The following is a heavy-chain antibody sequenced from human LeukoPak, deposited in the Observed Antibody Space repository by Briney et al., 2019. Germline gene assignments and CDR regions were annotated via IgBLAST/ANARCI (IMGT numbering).Heavy chain of an antibody. J-gene: IGHJ4*02. CDR3: ARGARLGAHHPGTLVY. V-gene: IGHV3-21*01. Sequence: GGSLRLSCAASGFTFSSYSMNWVRQAPGKGLEWVSSISSSSSYIYYADSVKGRFTISRDNAKNSLYLQMNSLRAEDTAVYYCARGARLGAHHPGTLVYWGQGTLVTVSS. CDR1: GFTFSSYS. CDR2: ISSSSSYI. D-gene: IGHD1-26*01.